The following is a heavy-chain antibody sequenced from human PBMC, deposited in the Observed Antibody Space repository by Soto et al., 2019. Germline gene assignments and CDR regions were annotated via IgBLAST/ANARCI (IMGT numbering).Heavy chain of an antibody. Sequence: GASVKVSCKASGYTFTSYGISWVRQAPGQGLEWMGWISAYTGNTNYAQKLQGRVTMTTDTSTSTAYMELRSLRSDDTAVYYCAELAAAGNFYYWGQGTLVTVSS. CDR3: AELAAAGNFYY. CDR2: ISAYTGNT. J-gene: IGHJ4*02. V-gene: IGHV1-18*01. CDR1: GYTFTSYG. D-gene: IGHD6-13*01.